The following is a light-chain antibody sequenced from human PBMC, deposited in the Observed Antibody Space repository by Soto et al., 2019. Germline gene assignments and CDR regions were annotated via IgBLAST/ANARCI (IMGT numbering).Light chain of an antibody. CDR2: CAS. CDR3: HQYENWPQT. V-gene: IGKV3-15*01. J-gene: IGKJ1*01. CDR1: QSISSN. Sequence: EIVLTQSPATLSVSPGERATLSCRASQSISSNLAWYQQKLGQAPRLLIYCASTRATGIPARFSGSGSGTEFTLTISSLQSEDFALYYCHQYENWPQTFGQGTKVDIK.